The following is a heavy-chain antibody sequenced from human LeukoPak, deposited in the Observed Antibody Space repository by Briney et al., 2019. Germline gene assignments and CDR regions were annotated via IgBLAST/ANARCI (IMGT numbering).Heavy chain of an antibody. V-gene: IGHV3-23*01. CDR2: ITTSDGNT. CDR3: ARSISRGYDSSGYYYGPDAFDI. J-gene: IGHJ3*02. D-gene: IGHD3-22*01. CDR1: GFTFSSYT. Sequence: GGSLRLSCAASGFTFSSYTMSWVRQAPGKGLEWVSTITTSDGNTYYADSVKGRFTISRDNSKNTLYLQMNSLRAEDTAVYYCARSISRGYDSSGYYYGPDAFDIWGQGTMVTVSS.